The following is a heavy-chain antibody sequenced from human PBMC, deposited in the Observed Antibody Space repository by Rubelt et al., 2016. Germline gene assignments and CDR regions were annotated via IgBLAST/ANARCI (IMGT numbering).Heavy chain of an antibody. D-gene: IGHD6-19*01. CDR1: GLTVSSTY. CDR2: LDTDGSSP. Sequence: VQLVESGGGLVQPGESLRVSCAASGLTVSSTYMGWVRQAPGKGLEWVSRLDTDGSSPKYADSAKGRFTISRDIAKNTVYRQRNSLRVEDTAMYYCARSWGSSFSDYWGQGTLVTVSS. J-gene: IGHJ4*02. CDR3: ARSWGSSFSDY. V-gene: IGHV3-74*02.